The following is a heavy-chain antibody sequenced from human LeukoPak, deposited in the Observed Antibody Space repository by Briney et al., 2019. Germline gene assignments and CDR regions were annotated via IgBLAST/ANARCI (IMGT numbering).Heavy chain of an antibody. V-gene: IGHV4-59*01. CDR3: ARDALGYCSSTSCYGEVYYYYYGMDV. Sequence: SETLSLTCTVSGGSISSYYWSWIRQPPGKGLEWIGYIYYSGSTNYNPSLKSRVTISVDTSKNQFSLKLSSVTAADTAVYYCARDALGYCSSTSCYGEVYYYYYGMDVWGQGTTVTVSS. D-gene: IGHD2-2*01. CDR2: IYYSGST. J-gene: IGHJ6*02. CDR1: GGSISSYY.